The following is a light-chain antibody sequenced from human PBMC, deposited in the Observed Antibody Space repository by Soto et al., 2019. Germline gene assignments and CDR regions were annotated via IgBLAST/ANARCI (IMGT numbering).Light chain of an antibody. CDR3: QQYGNSPWT. V-gene: IGKV3-20*01. CDR2: GAS. J-gene: IGKJ1*01. CDR1: QSVSSIS. Sequence: EILLTQSPGTLSLSPGERATLSCRASQSVSSISLAWYQQKPGQAPRLLIYGASSRATGIPDRFSGSGSGTDFTLTISRLEPEDFAVYYCQQYGNSPWTFGQGTNVEIK.